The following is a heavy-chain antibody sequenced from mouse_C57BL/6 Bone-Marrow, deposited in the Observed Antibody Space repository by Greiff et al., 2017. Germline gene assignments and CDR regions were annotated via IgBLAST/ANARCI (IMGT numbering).Heavy chain of an antibody. CDR2: INPSSGYT. Sequence: QVQLQQSGAELARPGASVKMSCKASGYTFTSYTMHWVKQRPGQGLEWIGYINPSSGYTKYNQKFKDKATLTADKSSSTAYMQLSSLTSEDSAVYYCAREVLRYYYAMDYWGQGTSVTVSS. CDR1: GYTFTSYT. J-gene: IGHJ4*01. CDR3: AREVLRYYYAMDY. D-gene: IGHD1-1*01. V-gene: IGHV1-4*01.